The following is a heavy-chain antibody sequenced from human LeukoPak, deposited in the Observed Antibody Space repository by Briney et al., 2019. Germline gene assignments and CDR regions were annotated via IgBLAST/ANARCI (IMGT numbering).Heavy chain of an antibody. CDR1: GGSFSGYY. Sequence: SETLSLTCAVYGGSFSGYYWSWIRQPPEKGLEWIGEINHSGSTNYNPSLKSRVTISVDTSKNQFSLKLSSVTAADTAVYYCARGRCSSTSCSFDYWGQGTLVTVSS. D-gene: IGHD2-2*01. CDR2: INHSGST. CDR3: ARGRCSSTSCSFDY. J-gene: IGHJ4*02. V-gene: IGHV4-34*01.